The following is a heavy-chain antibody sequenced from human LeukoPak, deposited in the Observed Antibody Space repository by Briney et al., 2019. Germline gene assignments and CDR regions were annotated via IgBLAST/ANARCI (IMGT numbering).Heavy chain of an antibody. CDR2: ISYDGGDK. Sequence: GRSLRLSCAASGFTFSNYGMHWVRQAPGKGLEWVAVISYDGGDKYYADSLKGRFTISRDNSKNTLYLQMNSLRAEDTAVYYCAKVSVTMVRYYGMDVWGQGTTVTVSS. D-gene: IGHD3-10*01. J-gene: IGHJ6*02. V-gene: IGHV3-30*18. CDR3: AKVSVTMVRYYGMDV. CDR1: GFTFSNYG.